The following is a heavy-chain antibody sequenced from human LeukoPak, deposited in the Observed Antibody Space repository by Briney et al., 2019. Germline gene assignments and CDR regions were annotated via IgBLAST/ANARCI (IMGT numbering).Heavy chain of an antibody. CDR2: IYYSGST. D-gene: IGHD3-3*01. Sequence: PSETLSLTCTVSGGSISSYYWSWIRQPPGKGLEWIGYIYYSGSTNYNPSLKSRVTISVDTSKNQFSLKLSSVTAADTAVYYCARGGVVKKVYYFDYWGQGTLVTVSS. J-gene: IGHJ4*02. CDR3: ARGGVVKKVYYFDY. V-gene: IGHV4-59*01. CDR1: GGSISSYY.